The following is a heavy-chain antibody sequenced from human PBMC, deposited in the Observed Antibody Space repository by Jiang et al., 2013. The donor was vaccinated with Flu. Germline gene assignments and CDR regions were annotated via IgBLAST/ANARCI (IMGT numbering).Heavy chain of an antibody. V-gene: IGHV4-61*02. CDR3: ARDIGYNHGL. CDR1: GASIGVDSYY. CDR2: LHSTGTA. J-gene: IGHJ4*02. Sequence: GSGLVKPSQTLSLNCIVSGASIGVDSYYYSWVRQPAGKGLEWLGRLHSTGTATYNPSLNSRVTMSLDTSKNQFSLILRSVTAADTAVYFCARDIGYNHGLWGRGILVTVSS. D-gene: IGHD2-15*01.